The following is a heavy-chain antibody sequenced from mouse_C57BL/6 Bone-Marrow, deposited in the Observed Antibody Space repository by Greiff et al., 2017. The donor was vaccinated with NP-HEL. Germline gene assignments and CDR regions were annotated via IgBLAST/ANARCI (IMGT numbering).Heavy chain of an antibody. CDR1: GFNIKDDY. Sequence: VQLQQSGAELVRPGASVKLSCTASGFNIKDDYMHWVKQRPEQGLEWIGWIDPENGDTEYASKFQGKATITADTSSNTAYLQLSSLTSEATADYCCTTGGSPYYFDYWGQGTTLTVSA. J-gene: IGHJ2*01. CDR3: TTGGSPYYFDY. CDR2: IDPENGDT. V-gene: IGHV14-4*01. D-gene: IGHD1-1*02.